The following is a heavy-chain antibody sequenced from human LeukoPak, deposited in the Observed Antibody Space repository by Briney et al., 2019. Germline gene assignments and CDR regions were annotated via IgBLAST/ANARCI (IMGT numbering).Heavy chain of an antibody. CDR3: ALSDRGY. CDR2: IYHSGST. Sequence: SETLSLTCAVSGYSISSGYYWGWIRQPPGKGLEWIGSIYHSGSTYYNPSLKSRVTISVDTSKNQFSLKLSSVTAADTAVYYCALSDRGYWGQGTLVTVSS. D-gene: IGHD3-16*02. J-gene: IGHJ4*02. V-gene: IGHV4-38-2*01. CDR1: GYSISSGYY.